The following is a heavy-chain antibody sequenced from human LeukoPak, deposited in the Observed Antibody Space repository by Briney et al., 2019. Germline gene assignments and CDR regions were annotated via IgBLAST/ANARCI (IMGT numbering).Heavy chain of an antibody. J-gene: IGHJ4*02. CDR2: TRHDGSAT. CDR3: ARGGSSYGQ. D-gene: IGHD2-21*01. V-gene: IGHV3-7*04. Sequence: GGSLRLSCAASGFTFSNFWMTWVRQAPGKGLEWVASTRHDGSATYYVDSVKGRLTISRDNAKNSLCLQMNSLRAEDTAVYYCARGGSSYGQWGQGTLVTVSS. CDR1: GFTFSNFW.